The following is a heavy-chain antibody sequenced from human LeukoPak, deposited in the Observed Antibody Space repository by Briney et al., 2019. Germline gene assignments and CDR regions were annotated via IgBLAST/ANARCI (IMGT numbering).Heavy chain of an antibody. CDR3: AKVQLGIGVDY. Sequence: GGSLRLSCAASGFTFSSYSMNWVRQAPGKGLEWVSGISDGGSRTYYADSVKGRFTISRDDSKNTLYLQMNSLRAEDTAVYYCAKVQLGIGVDYWGQGTLVTVSS. D-gene: IGHD7-27*01. J-gene: IGHJ4*02. V-gene: IGHV3-23*01. CDR1: GFTFSSYS. CDR2: ISDGGSRT.